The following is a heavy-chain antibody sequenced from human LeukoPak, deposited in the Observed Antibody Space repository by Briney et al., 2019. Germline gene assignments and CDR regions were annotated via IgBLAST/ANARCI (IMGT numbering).Heavy chain of an antibody. J-gene: IGHJ4*02. CDR3: ARDLGDSFDY. CDR2: IIPIFGTA. V-gene: IGHV1-69*01. Sequence: SVKVSFKASGGTFSIYAISWVRQAPGQGLEWMGGIIPIFGTASYAQKFQGRVTITADESTSTAYMELSSLRSEDTAVYYCARDLGDSFDYWGQGTLVTVSS. D-gene: IGHD3-10*01. CDR1: GGTFSIYA.